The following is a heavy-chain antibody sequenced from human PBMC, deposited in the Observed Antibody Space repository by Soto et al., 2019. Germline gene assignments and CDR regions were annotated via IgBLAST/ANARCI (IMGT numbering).Heavy chain of an antibody. CDR2: IYYSGST. D-gene: IGHD3-10*01. J-gene: IGHJ4*02. CDR1: GGSISSSSYC. CDR3: ARKGYGSGTYYFDY. Sequence: SHTLSLTCTVSGGSISSSSYCLGWMRPPPGKGLEWIGSIYYSGSTYYNPSLKSRVTISVDTSKNQFSLKLSSVTAADTAVYYCARKGYGSGTYYFDYWGQGTLVTVSS. V-gene: IGHV4-39*01.